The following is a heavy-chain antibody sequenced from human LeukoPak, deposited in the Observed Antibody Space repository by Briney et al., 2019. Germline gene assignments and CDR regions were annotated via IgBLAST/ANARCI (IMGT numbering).Heavy chain of an antibody. CDR2: ISDSGVIT. J-gene: IGHJ6*02. CDR3: AKSRGQYGDYLFYYYGMDV. D-gene: IGHD4-17*01. V-gene: IGHV3-23*01. CDR1: GFTFSSCA. Sequence: GGSLRLSCAASGFTFSSCAMSWVRQAPGKGLEWVSGISDSGVITYHADSVKGRFTISRDNSKNTLYLQMSSLRAEDTALYYCAKSRGQYGDYLFYYYGMDVWGQGTTVTVSS.